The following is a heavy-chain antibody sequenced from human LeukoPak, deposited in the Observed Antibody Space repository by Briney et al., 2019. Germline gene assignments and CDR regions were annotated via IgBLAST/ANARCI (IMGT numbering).Heavy chain of an antibody. D-gene: IGHD1-26*01. V-gene: IGHV1-46*01. J-gene: IGHJ5*02. CDR3: ARDNSVGDNAWWFDP. CDR1: GYTFTSYY. Sequence: ASVRVSCKASGYTFTSYYMHWVRQAPGQGLEWMGLIDPTGGSTGYAQKFQGRVTMTRDMSTSTDYMELSSLRSEDTAIYYCARDNSVGDNAWWFDPWGQGTLVTVSS. CDR2: IDPTGGST.